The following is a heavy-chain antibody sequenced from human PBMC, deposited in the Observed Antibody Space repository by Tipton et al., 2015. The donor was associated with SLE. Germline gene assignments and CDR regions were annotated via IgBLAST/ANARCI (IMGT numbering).Heavy chain of an antibody. J-gene: IGHJ5*02. Sequence: TLSLTCTVSGGSISSYYWSWIRQPPGKGLEWIGEINHSGSTNYNPSLKSRVTISVDTSKNQFSLKLSSVTAADTAVYYCAGGGSSSWDGPSGGFDPWGQGTLVTVSS. CDR2: INHSGST. D-gene: IGHD6-13*01. CDR1: GGSISSYY. V-gene: IGHV4-34*01. CDR3: AGGGSSSWDGPSGGFDP.